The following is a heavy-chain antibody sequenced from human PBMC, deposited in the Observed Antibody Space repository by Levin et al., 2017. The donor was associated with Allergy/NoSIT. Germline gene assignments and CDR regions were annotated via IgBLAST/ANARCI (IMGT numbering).Heavy chain of an antibody. Sequence: SGGSLRLSCAASGFAFSTFAMSWVRQAPGKGLEWVSGISGSGDRTHYADSVKGRFTIPRDNSKNTLYLEMNSLQAEDTAVYYCAKDTTVTSFDYWGQGVLVTVSS. CDR2: ISGSGDRT. V-gene: IGHV3-23*01. CDR3: AKDTTVTSFDY. CDR1: GFAFSTFA. J-gene: IGHJ4*02. D-gene: IGHD2-2*01.